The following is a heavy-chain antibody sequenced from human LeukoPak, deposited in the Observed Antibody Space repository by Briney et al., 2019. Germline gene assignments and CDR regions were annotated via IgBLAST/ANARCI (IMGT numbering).Heavy chain of an antibody. D-gene: IGHD1-7*01. CDR3: ARELQLLNWFDP. CDR1: NGSFSSYY. Sequence: KSSETLSLTCAVYNGSFSSYYWSWIRQPPGKGLEWIGEINHSGSTNYNPSLKSRVTISVDTSKNQFSLKLSSVTAADTAVYYCARELQLLNWFDPWGQGTLVTVSS. CDR2: INHSGST. V-gene: IGHV4-34*01. J-gene: IGHJ5*02.